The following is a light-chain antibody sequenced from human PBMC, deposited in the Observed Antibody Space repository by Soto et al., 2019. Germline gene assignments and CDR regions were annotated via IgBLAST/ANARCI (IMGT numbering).Light chain of an antibody. CDR1: QSVSSSY. CDR2: GAS. CDR3: QQYGSSPLT. V-gene: IGKV3-20*01. J-gene: IGKJ4*01. Sequence: LTQSPSTLSLSPVERATLSCRASQSVSSSYLAWYQQKPGQAPRLLIYGASSRATGIPDRFSGSGSGTDFTLTISRLEPEDFAVYYCQQYGSSPLTFGGGTKGDIK.